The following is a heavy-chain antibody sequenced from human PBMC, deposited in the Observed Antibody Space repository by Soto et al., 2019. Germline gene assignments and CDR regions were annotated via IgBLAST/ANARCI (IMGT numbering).Heavy chain of an antibody. CDR3: ARVGLELPYYYYYMDV. CDR1: GGSISSYY. J-gene: IGHJ6*03. V-gene: IGHV4-59*01. Sequence: SETLSLTCTVSGGSISSYYWSWIRQPPGKGLEWIGYIYYSGSTNYNPSLKSRVTISADTSKNQFSLKLSSVTAADTAVYYCARVGLELPYYYYYMDVWGKGTTVTVSS. D-gene: IGHD1-7*01. CDR2: IYYSGST.